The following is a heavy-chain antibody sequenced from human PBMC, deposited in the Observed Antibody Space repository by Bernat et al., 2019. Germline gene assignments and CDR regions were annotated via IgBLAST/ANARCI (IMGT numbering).Heavy chain of an antibody. J-gene: IGHJ2*01. V-gene: IGHV3-21*01. CDR3: ARNIPNQIWFGDLPFDL. CDR2: ISSSSSYI. CDR1: GFTFSSYS. Sequence: EVQLVESGGGLVKPGGSLRLSCAASGFTFSSYSMNWVRQAPGKGLEWVSSISSSSSYIYYADSVKGRFTISRDNAKNSLCLQMNSLRAEDTAVYYCARNIPNQIWFGDLPFDLWGRGTLVTVSS. D-gene: IGHD3-10*01.